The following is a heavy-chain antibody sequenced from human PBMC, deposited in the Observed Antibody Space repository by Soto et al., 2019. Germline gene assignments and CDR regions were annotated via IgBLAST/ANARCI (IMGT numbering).Heavy chain of an antibody. J-gene: IGHJ4*02. CDR3: ARDPRFPPPGYYGSGSYRLDY. CDR1: GFTFSDYY. Sequence: GGSLRLSCAASGFTFSDYYMSWIRQAPGKGLEWVSYISSSGSTIYYADSVKGRFTISRDNAKNSLYLQMNSLRAEDTAVYYCARDPRFPPPGYYGSGSYRLDYWGQGTLVTVSS. D-gene: IGHD3-10*01. V-gene: IGHV3-11*01. CDR2: ISSSGSTI.